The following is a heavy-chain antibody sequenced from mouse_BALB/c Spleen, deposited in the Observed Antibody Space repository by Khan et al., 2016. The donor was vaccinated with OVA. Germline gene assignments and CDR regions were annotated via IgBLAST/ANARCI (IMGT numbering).Heavy chain of an antibody. CDR2: ISSGGST. CDR1: GFTFSNYA. Sequence: EVELVESGGGLVKPGGSLKVSCAASGFTFSNYAMSWVRQTPEKRLGWVASISSGGSTYYPDSVKGRFSISRDNARNILYLQMSSLRSEDTAMYYCARDYWFVYWGQGTLVTVSA. V-gene: IGHV5-6-5*01. J-gene: IGHJ3*01. CDR3: ARDYWFVY.